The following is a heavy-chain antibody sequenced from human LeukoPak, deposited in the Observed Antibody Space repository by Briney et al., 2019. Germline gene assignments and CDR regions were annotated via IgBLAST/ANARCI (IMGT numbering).Heavy chain of an antibody. CDR2: IYYSGST. D-gene: IGHD2-15*01. CDR1: GGSINSGGYY. Sequence: PSETLSLTCTVSGGSINSGGYYWSWIRQHPGKGLEWIGYIYYSGSTYYNPSLKSRVTISVDTSKNQFSLKLSSVTAADTAVYFCARVSGGSYTKFDYGGQGTLVTVSS. J-gene: IGHJ4*02. V-gene: IGHV4-31*03. CDR3: ARVSGGSYTKFDY.